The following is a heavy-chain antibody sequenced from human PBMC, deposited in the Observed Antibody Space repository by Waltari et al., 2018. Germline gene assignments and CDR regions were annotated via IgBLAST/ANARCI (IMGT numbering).Heavy chain of an antibody. Sequence: EVQLVESGGGLVQPGWSLRLSCAASGLTFSSSAMSWVRQAPGKWLEWVASISGSGGSTYYADSVKGRFTISRDKSKNTLYLQMNSLRAEDTAVYYCSKARMAASGAFDIWGQGTMVTVSS. CDR3: SKARMAASGAFDI. J-gene: IGHJ3*02. CDR2: ISGSGGST. CDR1: GLTFSSSA. D-gene: IGHD1-26*01. V-gene: IGHV3-23*04.